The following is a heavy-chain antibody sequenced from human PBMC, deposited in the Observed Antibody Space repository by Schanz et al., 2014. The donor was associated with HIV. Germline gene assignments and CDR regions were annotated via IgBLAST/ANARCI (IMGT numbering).Heavy chain of an antibody. D-gene: IGHD3-22*01. J-gene: IGHJ4*02. CDR3: AKDPNDREKAFDY. Sequence: QVQLAESGGGLVQPGGSLRLSCAASGFSFSVYSMNWVRQAPGKGLEWVAVISHDGRSQFYGDSVKGRFTISRDNSKNTLYLQMNSLRAEDTAVYYCAKDPNDREKAFDYWGQGTLVTVSS. CDR1: GFSFSVYS. V-gene: IGHV3-30*18. CDR2: ISHDGRSQ.